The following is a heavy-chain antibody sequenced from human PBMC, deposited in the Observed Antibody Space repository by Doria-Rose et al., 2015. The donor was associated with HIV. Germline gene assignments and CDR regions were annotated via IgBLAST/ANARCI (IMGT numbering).Heavy chain of an antibody. D-gene: IGHD3-10*01. J-gene: IGHJ4*02. Sequence: VKVSCKTSGYTFTNYGISWVRQAPGQGLEWMGWINTYNGNTNYAQKLQDRVTMTTDTSTSTAYMELRSLRSDDTAVYYCARVRIVVGGVAGSHYFDYWGQGAQVAVSS. CDR3: ARVRIVVGGVAGSHYFDY. V-gene: IGHV1-18*01. CDR1: GYTFTNYG. CDR2: INTYNGNT.